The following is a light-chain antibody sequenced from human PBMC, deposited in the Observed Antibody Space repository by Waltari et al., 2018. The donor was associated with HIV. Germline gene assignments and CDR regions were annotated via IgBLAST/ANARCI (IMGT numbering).Light chain of an antibody. J-gene: IGKJ4*01. Sequence: EIVSTQSPATRSLSPGEQAILSGRASQSVNRYLPWLQHKPGQAPRLLIYEASNRATGIPARFSGSGSGTDFTLTIASLEPEDFAIYYCQQRSNWPLPCGGVTKVEIK. CDR2: EAS. CDR3: QQRSNWPLP. CDR1: QSVNRY. V-gene: IGKV3-11*01.